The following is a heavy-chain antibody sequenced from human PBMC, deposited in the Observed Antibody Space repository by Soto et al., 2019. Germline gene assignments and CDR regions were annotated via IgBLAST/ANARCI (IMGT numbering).Heavy chain of an antibody. CDR2: ISPYNGNT. D-gene: IGHD3-3*01. J-gene: IGHJ4*02. CDR1: CYTFLNYG. V-gene: IGHV1-18*01. Sequence: SGKVSFKASCYTFLNYGITWVRQAPGQGLEWMAWISPYNGNTSYAQDLQGRVTMTTDTSTSTAYMELRSLTSEDTAMYYCARDLVSGSDFWRAYNGGYFDYWGQGTLVTVSS. CDR3: ARDLVSGSDFWRAYNGGYFDY.